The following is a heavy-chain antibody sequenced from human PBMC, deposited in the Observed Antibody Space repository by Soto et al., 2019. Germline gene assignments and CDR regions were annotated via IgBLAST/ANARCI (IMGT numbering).Heavy chain of an antibody. Sequence: GGSLRLSCAASGFAFSSFGIHWVRQAPGKGLEWVANINQDGSEKYYVDSVKGRFTISRDNAKNSLYLQMNSLRAEDTALYYCVRWGGYYWGQGTLVTVSS. J-gene: IGHJ4*02. CDR1: GFAFSSFG. CDR2: INQDGSEK. D-gene: IGHD3-10*01. CDR3: VRWGGYY. V-gene: IGHV3-7*03.